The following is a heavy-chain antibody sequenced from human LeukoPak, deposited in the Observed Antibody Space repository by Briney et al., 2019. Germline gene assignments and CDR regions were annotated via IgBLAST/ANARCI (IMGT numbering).Heavy chain of an antibody. CDR3: ARDQEAFDY. Sequence: ASVKVSCKASGYTFTSYAMHWVRQAPGQRLEWMGWINAGNGNTKYLQKFQGRVTITRDTSASTVHMELSGLRSEDTAVYYCARDQEAFDYWGQGTLVTVSS. J-gene: IGHJ4*02. V-gene: IGHV1-3*01. CDR2: INAGNGNT. CDR1: GYTFTSYA.